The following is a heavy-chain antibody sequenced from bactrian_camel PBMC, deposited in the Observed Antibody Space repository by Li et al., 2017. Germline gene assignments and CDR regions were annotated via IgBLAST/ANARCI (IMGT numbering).Heavy chain of an antibody. D-gene: IGHD3*01. J-gene: IGHJ4*01. Sequence: HVQLVESGGGLVQPGDSLRLSCKFSGFTSSRAYMSWVRQAPGKGLEWVSSIYTDGSGPYYAEFVKGRLTMSSDNAKNTVYLQMNSLKSEDTALYYCAMASGGWFGFWDYWGQGTQVTVS. CDR2: IYTDGSGP. CDR1: GFTSSRAY. CDR3: AMASGGWFGFWDY. V-gene: IGHV3-2*01.